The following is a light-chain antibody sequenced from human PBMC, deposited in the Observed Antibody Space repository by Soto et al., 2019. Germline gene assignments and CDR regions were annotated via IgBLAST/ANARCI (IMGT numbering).Light chain of an antibody. CDR1: SGHVGGYNY. Sequence: QSVLTPPRSESGSPGQSVTISCTGTSGHVGGYNYVSWYQQHPGKAPHIVIANVSKRPSGVPDRFPSSKSGNPASLTISGLQAEDEADYYCCSYAGGPYVCGTGTKVTV. V-gene: IGLV2-11*01. J-gene: IGLJ1*01. CDR2: NVS. CDR3: CSYAGGPYV.